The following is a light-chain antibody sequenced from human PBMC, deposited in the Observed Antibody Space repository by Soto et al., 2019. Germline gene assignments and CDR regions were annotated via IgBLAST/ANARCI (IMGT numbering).Light chain of an antibody. CDR2: EVS. Sequence: QSALTQPPSASGSPGQSVTISCTGTSSDVGKYDYVSWFQHHPGKAPKLIIYEVSNRPSGVSNRFSGSKSGNTASLTISGLQAEDEADYYCSSYTSSSTRVFGGGTKVTVL. CDR3: SSYTSSSTRV. V-gene: IGLV2-14*01. J-gene: IGLJ3*02. CDR1: SSDVGKYDY.